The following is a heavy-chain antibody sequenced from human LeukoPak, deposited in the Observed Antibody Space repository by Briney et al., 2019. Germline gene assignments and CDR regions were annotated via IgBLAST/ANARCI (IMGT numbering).Heavy chain of an antibody. J-gene: IGHJ4*02. D-gene: IGHD1-26*01. CDR3: ARDCIGCHGFDS. V-gene: IGHV1-18*01. CDR2: VSAYADNT. Sequence: ASVKVSCKASGYNFFSYGITWVRQAPGQGLEWMGWVSAYADNTNYVQKFQGRVTMTTDPSTSTAYMELRSLRSDDTAVYYCARDCIGCHGFDSWGQGTLVTVSS. CDR1: GYNFFSYG.